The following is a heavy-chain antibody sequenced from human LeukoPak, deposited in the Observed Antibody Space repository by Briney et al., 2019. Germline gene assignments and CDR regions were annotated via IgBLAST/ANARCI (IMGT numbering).Heavy chain of an antibody. V-gene: IGHV3-23*01. CDR2: ISSGDRT. CDR1: GFTFSSYA. Sequence: PGGSLRLSCAASGFTFSSYAMYSVRPALGKGLEWGAGISSGDRTFHAESVKGRFTISRDKSKDTLYLQMNSLRAEDTAVYYCAKDATASPYFHWFDNWGQGTQVIVSS. J-gene: IGHJ4*02. D-gene: IGHD3-9*01. CDR3: AKDATASPYFHWFDN.